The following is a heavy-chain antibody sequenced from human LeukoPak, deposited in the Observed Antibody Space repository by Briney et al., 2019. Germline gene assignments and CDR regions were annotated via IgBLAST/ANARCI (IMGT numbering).Heavy chain of an antibody. V-gene: IGHV3-21*01. CDR2: ISSSSSYI. Sequence: GGSLRLSCAASGFTFSSYSMNWVRQAPGKGLEWFSSISSSSSYIYYADSVKGRFTISRDNAKNSLYLQMNSLRAEDTAVYCCARSFLSIAAAATDYWGQGTLVTVSS. J-gene: IGHJ4*02. D-gene: IGHD6-13*01. CDR1: GFTFSSYS. CDR3: ARSFLSIAAAATDY.